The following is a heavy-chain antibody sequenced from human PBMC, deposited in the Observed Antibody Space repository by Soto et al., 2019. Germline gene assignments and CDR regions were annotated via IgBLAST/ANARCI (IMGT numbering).Heavy chain of an antibody. V-gene: IGHV4-4*02. CDR1: GGSISSSNW. Sequence: QGQLQESGPGLVKPSGTLSLTCAVSGGSISSSNWWSWVRQPPGKGLEWIGEIYHSGSTNYKPSLKSRVNISVDKSKNQFSLKLSSVTAADTAVYYCARGKWSTIFGVVIPHGYGMDVWGQGTTVTVSS. J-gene: IGHJ6*02. CDR2: IYHSGST. CDR3: ARGKWSTIFGVVIPHGYGMDV. D-gene: IGHD3-3*01.